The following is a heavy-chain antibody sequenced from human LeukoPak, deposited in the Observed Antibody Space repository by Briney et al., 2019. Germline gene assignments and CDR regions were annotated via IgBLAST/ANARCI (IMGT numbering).Heavy chain of an antibody. D-gene: IGHD2-8*02. Sequence: SGPTLVKPTQTLTLTCTFSGFSLSTLGVGVGWIRQPPGKALEWLAIIYWNDDRQYSPSLNSRLTITKDTSKNQVVLKMTNMDPVDTATYSCGHRYCTGSVCSLFGYWGQGTLVTVSS. CDR1: GFSLSTLGVG. V-gene: IGHV2-5*01. CDR2: IYWNDDR. J-gene: IGHJ4*02. CDR3: GHRYCTGSVCSLFGY.